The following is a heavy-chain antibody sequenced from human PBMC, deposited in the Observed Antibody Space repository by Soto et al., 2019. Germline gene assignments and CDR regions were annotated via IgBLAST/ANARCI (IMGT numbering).Heavy chain of an antibody. CDR1: GFTFSSYG. D-gene: IGHD3-22*01. CDR3: AANRGYNYYYGMDV. CDR2: IWYDGSNK. J-gene: IGHJ6*02. V-gene: IGHV3-33*01. Sequence: PGGSLRLSCAASGFTFSSYGMHWVRQAPGKGLEWVAVIWYDGSNKYYADSVKGRFTISRDNSKNTLYLQMNSLRAEDTAVYYCAANRGYNYYYGMDVWGQGTTVTVSS.